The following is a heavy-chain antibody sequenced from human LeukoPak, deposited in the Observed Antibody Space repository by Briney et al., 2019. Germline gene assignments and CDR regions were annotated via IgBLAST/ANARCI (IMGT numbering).Heavy chain of an antibody. CDR3: MKLPTMIIVIDTDFEY. CDR1: GFTFSSHG. Sequence: PGGSLRLSCAASGFTFSSHGMNWVRRAPGKGLEWVSGISPSGGITYYADSLQGRFTISRDNSKNTLHLQMNNVRAEDTALYYCMKLPTMIIVIDTDFEYWGQGAQVTVSS. V-gene: IGHV3-23*01. J-gene: IGHJ4*02. CDR2: ISPSGGIT. D-gene: IGHD2-21*01.